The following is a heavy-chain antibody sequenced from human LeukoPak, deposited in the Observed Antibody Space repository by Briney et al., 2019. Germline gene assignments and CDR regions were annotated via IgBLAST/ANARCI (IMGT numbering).Heavy chain of an antibody. J-gene: IGHJ4*02. CDR3: ARDRGYSYGYPYYFDY. V-gene: IGHV6-1*01. CDR1: GDSVSSNSAA. D-gene: IGHD5-18*01. CDR2: TYYRSKWYN. Sequence: SQTLSLTCAISGDSVSSNSAAWNWIRQSPSRGLEWLGRTYYRSKWYNDYAVSVKSRITINPDTSKNQFSLQLNSVTPGDTAVYYCARDRGYSYGYPYYFDYWGQGTLVTVSS.